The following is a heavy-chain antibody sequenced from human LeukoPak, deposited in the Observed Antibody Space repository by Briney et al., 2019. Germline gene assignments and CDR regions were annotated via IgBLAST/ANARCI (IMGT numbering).Heavy chain of an antibody. Sequence: PSETLSLTCIVPGGSISSSSYYWAWIRQSPGKGLEWIGTFSSGGSAYYNPSLTSRVSISKDTSDNQFSLRLYSVTAADTAVYYSARKQTGTMYDVWGQGTQVTVSS. CDR1: GGSISSSSYY. J-gene: IGHJ4*02. CDR3: ARKQTGTMYDV. D-gene: IGHD1-7*01. CDR2: FSSGGSA. V-gene: IGHV4-39*07.